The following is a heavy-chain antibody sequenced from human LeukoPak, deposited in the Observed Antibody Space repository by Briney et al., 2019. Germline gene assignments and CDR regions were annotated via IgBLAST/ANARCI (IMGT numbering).Heavy chain of an antibody. Sequence: ASVKVSCKASGGTFSSYAISWVRQAPGQGLEWMGGIIPIFGTANYAQKFQGRVTITTDESTSTAYMELSSLRSEGTAVYYCARLVPAARGGGGYFDYWGQGTPVTVSS. CDR1: GGTFSSYA. D-gene: IGHD2-2*01. V-gene: IGHV1-69*05. J-gene: IGHJ4*02. CDR3: ARLVPAARGGGGYFDY. CDR2: IIPIFGTA.